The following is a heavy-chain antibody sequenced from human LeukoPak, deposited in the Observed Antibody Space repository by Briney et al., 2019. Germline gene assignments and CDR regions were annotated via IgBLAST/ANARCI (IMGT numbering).Heavy chain of an antibody. CDR2: ISGSGGST. Sequence: GGSLRLSCAASGFTFSSYAMSWVRQAPGKGLEWVSAISGSGGSTYYADSVKGRFTISRDNSKNTLYLQMNSLRAEDTAVYYYAKGGLWFGGFDPWGQGTLVTVSS. J-gene: IGHJ5*02. V-gene: IGHV3-23*01. D-gene: IGHD3-10*01. CDR1: GFTFSSYA. CDR3: AKGGLWFGGFDP.